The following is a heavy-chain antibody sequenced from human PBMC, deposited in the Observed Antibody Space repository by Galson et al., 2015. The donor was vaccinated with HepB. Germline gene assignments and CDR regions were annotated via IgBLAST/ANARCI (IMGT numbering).Heavy chain of an antibody. Sequence: SLRLSCAASGFTFSSYAMHWVRQAPGKGLEWVAVISYDGGNKYYADSVKGRFTISRDNSKNTLYLQMNSLRAEDTAVYYCARDPHYDFWSGYLWGGPFDYWGQGTLVTVSS. CDR2: ISYDGGNK. D-gene: IGHD3-3*01. V-gene: IGHV3-30-3*01. CDR3: ARDPHYDFWSGYLWGGPFDY. J-gene: IGHJ4*02. CDR1: GFTFSSYA.